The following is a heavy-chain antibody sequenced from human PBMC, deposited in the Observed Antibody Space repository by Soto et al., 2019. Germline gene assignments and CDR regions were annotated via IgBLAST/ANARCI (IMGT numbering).Heavy chain of an antibody. J-gene: IGHJ5*01. V-gene: IGHV3-30*03. Sequence: GVSLRLSCAACGFTFSSHGINWVRQAPCKGLEWVTGVSHDGNPKIYADSVKGRFTISRDNSKNTLYLQMNSLRVEDTAVYYCARGIGKNRIYAWFVPWAQGTLVTGSS. CDR1: GFTFSSHG. CDR2: VSHDGNPK. D-gene: IGHD1-26*01. CDR3: ARGIGKNRIYAWFVP.